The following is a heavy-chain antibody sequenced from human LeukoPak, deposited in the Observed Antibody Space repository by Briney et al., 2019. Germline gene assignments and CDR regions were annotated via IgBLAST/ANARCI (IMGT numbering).Heavy chain of an antibody. J-gene: IGHJ4*02. CDR3: ARDSRDIAWYFDF. Sequence: PGGSLRLSCAASGFTFSSYAMGWVRQAPGKGLEWVSLITGSSGSTFYADSVKGRFTISRDNSKSTLYLQMNSLRAEDTAVYYCARDSRDIAWYFDFWGQGTLV. CDR1: GFTFSSYA. V-gene: IGHV3-23*01. D-gene: IGHD2-15*01. CDR2: ITGSSGST.